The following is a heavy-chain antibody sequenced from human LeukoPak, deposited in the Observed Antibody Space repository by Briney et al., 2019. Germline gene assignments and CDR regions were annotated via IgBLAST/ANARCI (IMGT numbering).Heavy chain of an antibody. V-gene: IGHV3-20*04. D-gene: IGHD1-26*01. CDR3: ARGRRHSPGNDAFDI. J-gene: IGHJ3*02. CDR2: INWNGGST. Sequence: RTGGSLRLSCAASGFTFDDYGMSWVRQAPGKGLEWVSGINWNGGSTGYADSVKGRFTISRDNAKNSLYLQMNSLRAEDTAVYYCARGRRHSPGNDAFDIWGQGTMVTVSS. CDR1: GFTFDDYG.